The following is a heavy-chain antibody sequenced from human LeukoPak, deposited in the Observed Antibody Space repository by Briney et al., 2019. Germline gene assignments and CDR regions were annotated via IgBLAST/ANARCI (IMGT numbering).Heavy chain of an antibody. CDR2: ISGSGGST. V-gene: IGHV3-23*01. D-gene: IGHD5-18*01. Sequence: GGSLRLSCAASGFTFSSYAMSWVRQAPGKGLEWVSAISGSGGSTYYADSVKGRFTISRDNSKNTLYLQMNSLRAEDTAVYYCAKALAPSGYSYAHRPEPDYWGQGTLVTVSS. CDR1: GFTFSSYA. J-gene: IGHJ4*02. CDR3: AKALAPSGYSYAHRPEPDY.